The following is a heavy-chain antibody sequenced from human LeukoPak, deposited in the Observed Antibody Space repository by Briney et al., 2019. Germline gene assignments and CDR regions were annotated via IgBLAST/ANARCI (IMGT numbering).Heavy chain of an antibody. CDR1: GFTFSTYG. J-gene: IGHJ4*02. CDR2: ISYDGSNE. D-gene: IGHD2-15*01. V-gene: IGHV3-30*03. CDR3: ARGGYCSGGSCNPLSYYFDY. Sequence: PGGSLRLSCAASGFTFSTYGMHWVRQAPGKGLEWVAVISYDGSNEYYADSVKGRFTISRDNSKNTLYLQMSSLRSEDTAVYYCARGGYCSGGSCNPLSYYFDYWGQGTLVTVSS.